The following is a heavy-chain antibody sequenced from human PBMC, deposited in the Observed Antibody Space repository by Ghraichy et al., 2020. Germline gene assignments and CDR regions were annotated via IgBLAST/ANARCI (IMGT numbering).Heavy chain of an antibody. CDR3: ASWVDCSGGSCYSAGEDY. Sequence: GESLNISCAASGFTFSSYSMNWVRQAPGKGLEWVSYISSSSSTIYYADSVKGRFTISRDNAKNSLYLQMNSLRDEDTAVYYCASWVDCSGGSCYSAGEDYWGQGTLVTVSS. CDR2: ISSSSSTI. D-gene: IGHD2-15*01. J-gene: IGHJ4*02. CDR1: GFTFSSYS. V-gene: IGHV3-48*02.